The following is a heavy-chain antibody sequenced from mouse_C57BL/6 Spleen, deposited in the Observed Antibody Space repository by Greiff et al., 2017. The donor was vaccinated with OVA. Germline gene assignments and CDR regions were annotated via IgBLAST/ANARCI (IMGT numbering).Heavy chain of an antibody. D-gene: IGHD3-2*02. CDR1: GFSLTSYG. CDR2: IWSGGST. CDR3: ARSPSDSSGYSYAMDY. J-gene: IGHJ4*01. Sequence: VKLVESGPGLVQPSQSLSITCTVSGFSLTSYGVHWVRQSPGKGLEWLGVIWSGGSTDYNAAFISRLSISKDNSKSQVFFKMNSLQADDTAIYYCARSPSDSSGYSYAMDYWGQGTSVTVSS. V-gene: IGHV2-2*01.